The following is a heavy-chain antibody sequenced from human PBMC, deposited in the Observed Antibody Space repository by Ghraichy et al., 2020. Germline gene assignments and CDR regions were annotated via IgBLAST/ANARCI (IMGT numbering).Heavy chain of an antibody. Sequence: SETLSLTCTVSDGSIASSYWVWIRQSPGRGLKWIGYISYNGNSGSTNYNAALKSRVTISVDTSKNQFSLKLTSVTAADTAVYYCARRGLGVYYFEYWGQGTLVTVSS. J-gene: IGHJ4*02. V-gene: IGHV4-59*08. D-gene: IGHD3-16*01. CDR1: DGSIASSY. CDR2: ISYNGNSGST. CDR3: ARRGLGVYYFEY.